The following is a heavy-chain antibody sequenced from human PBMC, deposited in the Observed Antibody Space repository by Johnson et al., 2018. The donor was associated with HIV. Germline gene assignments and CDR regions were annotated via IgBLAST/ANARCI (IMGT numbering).Heavy chain of an antibody. Sequence: VQLVESGGGVVQPGRSLRLSCAASGFTVSSNYMTWVRQAPGKGLEWVSVIYSGGSTYYADSVKGRFTISRDNSKNTLYLQMNSLRAEDTAVYYCARVTKYYFDSSVDAFDIWGQGTVVTVSS. D-gene: IGHD3-22*01. J-gene: IGHJ3*02. V-gene: IGHV3-53*01. CDR1: GFTVSSNY. CDR2: IYSGGST. CDR3: ARVTKYYFDSSVDAFDI.